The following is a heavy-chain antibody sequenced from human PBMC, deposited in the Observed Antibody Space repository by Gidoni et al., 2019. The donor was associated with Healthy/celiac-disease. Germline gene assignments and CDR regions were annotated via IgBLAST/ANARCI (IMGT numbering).Heavy chain of an antibody. CDR3: ARMDIYDFWSGYGAFDI. D-gene: IGHD3-3*01. J-gene: IGHJ3*02. CDR2: SDCGGST. V-gene: IGHV3-53*01. CDR1: GFTASSTY. Sequence: EVQRVESGGGLSQPGGSLRLSCAASGFTASSTYMSWVRQAPGKGLEWVSVSDCGGSTYYADSVKGRFTISRDNSNNTLYLQMNSLRAEDTAVYYCARMDIYDFWSGYGAFDIWGQGTMVTVSS.